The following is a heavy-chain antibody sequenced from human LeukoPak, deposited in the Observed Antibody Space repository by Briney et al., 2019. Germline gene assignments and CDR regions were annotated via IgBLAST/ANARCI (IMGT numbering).Heavy chain of an antibody. Sequence: SQTLSLTCTVSGGSLSSGDYYWSWIRQPPGKGLEWIGYIYYSGSTNYNPSLKSRVTISVDTSKNQFSLKLSSVTAADTAVYYCARGIGIAVVLEGMDVWGKGTTVTVSS. J-gene: IGHJ6*04. V-gene: IGHV4-61*08. D-gene: IGHD6-19*01. CDR1: GGSLSSGDYY. CDR2: IYYSGST. CDR3: ARGIGIAVVLEGMDV.